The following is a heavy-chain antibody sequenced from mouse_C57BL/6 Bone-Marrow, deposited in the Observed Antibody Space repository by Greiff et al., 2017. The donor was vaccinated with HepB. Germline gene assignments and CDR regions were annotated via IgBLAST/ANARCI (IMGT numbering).Heavy chain of an antibody. Sequence: QVQLQQPGAELVKPGASVKMSCKASGYTFTSYWLTWVKQRPGQGLEWIGDIYPGSGSTNYNEKFKSKATLTVDTSSSTAYMQLSSLTSEDSAVYYCARGGYSNWYFDVWGTGTTVTVSS. CDR1: GYTFTSYW. V-gene: IGHV1-55*01. CDR2: IYPGSGST. D-gene: IGHD2-5*01. J-gene: IGHJ1*03. CDR3: ARGGYSNWYFDV.